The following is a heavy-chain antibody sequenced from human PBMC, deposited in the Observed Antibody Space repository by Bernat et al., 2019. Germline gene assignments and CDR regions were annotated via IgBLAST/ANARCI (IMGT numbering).Heavy chain of an antibody. V-gene: IGHV3-30*03. CDR3: ARTRSLSGWYGPYGMDV. Sequence: QVQLVESGGGVVQPGRSLRLSCAASGFTFSSYGMHWVRQAPGKGLEWGAVISYDGSNKYYADSGKGRFTISRDKSKNTLYLQMNSRRAEDTAVYYCARTRSLSGWYGPYGMDVWGQGTTVTVSS. D-gene: IGHD6-19*01. CDR2: ISYDGSNK. J-gene: IGHJ6*02. CDR1: GFTFSSYG.